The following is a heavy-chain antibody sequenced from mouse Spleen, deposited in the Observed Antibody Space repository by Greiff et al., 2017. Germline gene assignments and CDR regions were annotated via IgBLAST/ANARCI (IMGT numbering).Heavy chain of an antibody. J-gene: IGHJ3*01. CDR1: GFTFSSYA. D-gene: IGHD1-1*02. CDR2: ISDGGSYT. CDR3: ASPGAWFAY. Sequence: EVKLMESGGGLVKPGGSLKLSCAASGFTFSSYAMSWVRQTPEKRLEWVATISDGGSYTYYPDNVKGRFTISRDNAKNNLYLQMRHLKSEDTAMYYCASPGAWFAYWGQGTLVTVSA. V-gene: IGHV5-4*03.